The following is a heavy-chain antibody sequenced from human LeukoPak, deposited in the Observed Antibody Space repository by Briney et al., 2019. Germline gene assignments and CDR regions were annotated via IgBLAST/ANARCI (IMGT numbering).Heavy chain of an antibody. D-gene: IGHD2-2*01. CDR2: ISSSGSSV. V-gene: IGHV3-11*04. CDR1: GITFSDYY. CDR3: ARAYHDAFDI. J-gene: IGHJ3*02. Sequence: GGSLRLSCAASGITFSDYYMGWIRQAPGKGLEWVSYISSSGSSVYYAESLKGRFTISRDHTKNSLYLQMNSPRAEDTAEYYCARAYHDAFDIWGQGTMVTVSS.